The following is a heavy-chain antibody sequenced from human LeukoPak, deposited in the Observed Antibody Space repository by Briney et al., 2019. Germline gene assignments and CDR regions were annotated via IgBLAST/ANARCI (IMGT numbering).Heavy chain of an antibody. V-gene: IGHV4-59*08. D-gene: IGHD3-22*01. Sequence: SETLSLTCTVSGASTSDYYWSWIRQPPGKGLEWIGFGHYTGSSNYNPSLKSRVTTSVDTSKSQFSLKLISVTAADTAVYYCARHDNRGYYSLHYWGQGALVTVSS. J-gene: IGHJ4*02. CDR1: GASTSDYY. CDR3: ARHDNRGYYSLHY. CDR2: GHYTGSS.